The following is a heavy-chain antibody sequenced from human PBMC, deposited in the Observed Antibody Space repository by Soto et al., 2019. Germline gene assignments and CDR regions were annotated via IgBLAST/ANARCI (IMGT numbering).Heavy chain of an antibody. V-gene: IGHV2-70*01. D-gene: IGHD3-22*01. Sequence: SCPTLVNPTQTLTLTCTFSGFSLSTSGMCVSWIRQPPGKALEWLALIGWDDDKYYSTSLKTRLTISKDTSKNQVVLTMTNMDPVDTATYYCAREYYYDSSGYSSPPGYFDYWGQGTLVTVSS. CDR1: GFSLSTSGMC. CDR3: AREYYYDSSGYSSPPGYFDY. CDR2: IGWDDDK. J-gene: IGHJ4*02.